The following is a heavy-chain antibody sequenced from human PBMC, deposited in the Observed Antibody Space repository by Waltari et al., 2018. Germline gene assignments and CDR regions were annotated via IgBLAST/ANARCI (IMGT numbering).Heavy chain of an antibody. CDR1: GFTVRSYG. CDR3: AKADCRSTSCYGNMDV. V-gene: IGHV3-30*02. D-gene: IGHD2-2*01. CDR2: IQSDGTNK. Sequence: QVQLVESGGGVVQPGGSLRLSCAASGFTVRSYGIHWVRQAPGKGLEWVAFIQSDGTNKYYADSVKGRFTITRDNSENTLYLQVNSLRAEDTAVFYCAKADCRSTSCYGNMDVWGKGTTVTVSS. J-gene: IGHJ6*03.